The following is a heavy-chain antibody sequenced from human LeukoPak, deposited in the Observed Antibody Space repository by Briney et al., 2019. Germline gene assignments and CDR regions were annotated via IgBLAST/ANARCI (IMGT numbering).Heavy chain of an antibody. V-gene: IGHV3-11*04. CDR1: GFTFSDYY. Sequence: GGSLRLSCAASGFTFSDYYMSWIRQAPGKGLEWVSYISSSGSTIYYADSVKGRFTISRDNAKDSLYLQMNSLRAEDPAVYYCARAKFRRDAFDIWGQGTMVTVSS. D-gene: IGHD6-6*01. CDR2: ISSSGSTI. J-gene: IGHJ3*02. CDR3: ARAKFRRDAFDI.